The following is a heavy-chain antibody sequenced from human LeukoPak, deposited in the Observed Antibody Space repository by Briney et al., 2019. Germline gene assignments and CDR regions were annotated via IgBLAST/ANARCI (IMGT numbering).Heavy chain of an antibody. D-gene: IGHD2-2*01. Sequence: SQTLSLTCAISGDSVSSNSVTWNWIRQSPSRGLEWLGRTYYRSTWYNDYAVSVRGRITVNPDTSKNQFSLHLDSVTPEDTAVYYCARRLTQYDCFNPWGQGILVTVSS. CDR3: ARRLTQYDCFNP. V-gene: IGHV6-1*01. CDR2: TYYRSTWYN. CDR1: GDSVSSNSVT. J-gene: IGHJ5*02.